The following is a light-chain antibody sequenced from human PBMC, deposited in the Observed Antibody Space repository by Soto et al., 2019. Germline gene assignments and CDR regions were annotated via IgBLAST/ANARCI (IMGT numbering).Light chain of an antibody. J-gene: IGKJ2*01. Sequence: EIVLTQSPGTLSLSPGERASLSCWATQSVTTTYLAWYQQKPGQAPRLLIYGASIRATGIPDRFSGSGSGTDFTLTISRLEPEDFAVYYCQHYGSSPPNTFGQGTKLEIK. CDR2: GAS. CDR1: QSVTTTY. CDR3: QHYGSSPPNT. V-gene: IGKV3-20*01.